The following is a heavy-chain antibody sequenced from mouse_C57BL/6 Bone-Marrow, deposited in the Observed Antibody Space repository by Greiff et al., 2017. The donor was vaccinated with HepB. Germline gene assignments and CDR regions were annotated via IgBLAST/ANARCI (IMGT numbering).Heavy chain of an antibody. CDR1: GFTFSSYA. J-gene: IGHJ4*01. Sequence: EVKLMESGGGLVKPGGSLKLSCAASGFTFSSYAMSWVRQTPDKRLEWVATISDGGSYTYYPDNVKGRFTISRDNAKNNLYLQMSHLKSEDTAMYYCARDVVYAMDYWGQGTSVTVSS. CDR3: ARDVVYAMDY. CDR2: ISDGGSYT. D-gene: IGHD1-1*02. V-gene: IGHV5-4*01.